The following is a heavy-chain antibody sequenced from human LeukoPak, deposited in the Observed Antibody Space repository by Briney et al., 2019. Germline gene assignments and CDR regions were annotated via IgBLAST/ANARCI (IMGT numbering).Heavy chain of an antibody. J-gene: IGHJ4*02. D-gene: IGHD6-19*01. CDR2: ISAYNGNT. Sequence: ASVNVSFTSSVYTFTIYGISWVRQAPGQGVEWMGWISAYNGNTNYAQKLQGRVTITTDTSTSTAYMELRSLRSDDTAVYYCARDRTPGWYDYWGQGTLVTVSS. CDR1: VYTFTIYG. V-gene: IGHV1-18*01. CDR3: ARDRTPGWYDY.